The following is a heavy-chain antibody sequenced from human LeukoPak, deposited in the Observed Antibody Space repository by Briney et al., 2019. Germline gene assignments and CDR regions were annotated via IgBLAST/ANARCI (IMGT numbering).Heavy chain of an antibody. V-gene: IGHV1-69*13. Sequence: ASVNVSCKASGNSISNYAVSWVRQAPGQGFEWMGGIITIFGTADYAQKFQGRVTITADQSTSTTYMALSSLKSEDTATYYCTTRACHAGGCSSSFYYYYGLHFWGQGTTVSVSS. CDR1: GNSISNYA. D-gene: IGHD3-16*01. CDR2: IITIFGTA. CDR3: TTRACHAGGCSSSFYYYYGLHF. J-gene: IGHJ6*02.